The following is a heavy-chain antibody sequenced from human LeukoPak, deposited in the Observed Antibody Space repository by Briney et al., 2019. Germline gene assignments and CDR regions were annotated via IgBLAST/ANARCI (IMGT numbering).Heavy chain of an antibody. V-gene: IGHV4-4*07. CDR2: IYTSGST. D-gene: IGHD2-2*01. Sequence: PSETLSLTCTVSGGSISSYYWSWIRQPAGKGLEWIGRIYTSGSTNYNPSLKSRVTMSVDTSKNQFSLKLSSVTAADTAVYYCARRGGYCSSTSCYDFWGQGTLVTVSS. CDR1: GGSISSYY. CDR3: ARRGGYCSSTSCYDF. J-gene: IGHJ4*02.